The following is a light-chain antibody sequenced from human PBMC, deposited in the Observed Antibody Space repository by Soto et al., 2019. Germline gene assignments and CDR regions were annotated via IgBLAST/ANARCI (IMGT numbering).Light chain of an antibody. CDR1: NSDIGSYSH. V-gene: IGLV2-14*01. Sequence: ALTQPASVSGSPGQSITISCTGTNSDIGSYSHVAWYQQYPGKTPKLIIYEVSYRPSGVSHRFSGSKSGITASLTISGLQAEDEADYYCISYTGSDTSYVFGTGTRSPS. J-gene: IGLJ1*01. CDR2: EVS. CDR3: ISYTGSDTSYV.